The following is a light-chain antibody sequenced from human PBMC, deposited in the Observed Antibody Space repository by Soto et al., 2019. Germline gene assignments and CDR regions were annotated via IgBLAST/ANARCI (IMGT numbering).Light chain of an antibody. CDR3: QQSYSTAQT. CDR2: AAS. Sequence: DIQMTQSPSSPSASVGDRVTITCRASQSISSYLNWYQQKPGKAPKLLIYAASSLQSGVPSRFSGSGSGTDFTLTISSLQPEDFATYYCQQSYSTAQTFGQGTKVEIK. J-gene: IGKJ1*01. CDR1: QSISSY. V-gene: IGKV1-39*01.